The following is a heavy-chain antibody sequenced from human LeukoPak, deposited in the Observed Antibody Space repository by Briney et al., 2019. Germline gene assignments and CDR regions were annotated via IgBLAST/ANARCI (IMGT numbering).Heavy chain of an antibody. V-gene: IGHV3-23*01. CDR1: GFTFSSYS. J-gene: IGHJ4*02. D-gene: IGHD3-22*01. CDR3: AKEKSSSGFFDY. CDR2: IGGSGGRT. Sequence: GGSLRLSCAASGFTFSSYSMNWVRQAPGKGLEWVSAIGGSGGRTYYADSVKGRFTISRDNSKNTLYLQMNSLRAEDTSVYYCAKEKSSSGFFDYWGQGTLVTVSS.